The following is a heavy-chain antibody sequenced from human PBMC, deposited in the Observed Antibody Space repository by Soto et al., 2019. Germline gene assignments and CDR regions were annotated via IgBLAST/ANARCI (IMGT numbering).Heavy chain of an antibody. CDR3: ARVGSGSYYRTENYYYYYMDV. V-gene: IGHV3-11*01. CDR1: GCTLSDYY. CDR2: ISSSGSTI. Sequence: QVQLVESGGGLVKPGGSLRLSCAASGCTLSDYYMSWIRQAPGKGLEWVSYISSSGSTIYYADSVKGRFTISRDNAKNSLYLQMNRLRAEDTAVYYCARVGSGSYYRTENYYYYYMDVWGKGTTVTVSS. D-gene: IGHD3-10*01. J-gene: IGHJ6*03.